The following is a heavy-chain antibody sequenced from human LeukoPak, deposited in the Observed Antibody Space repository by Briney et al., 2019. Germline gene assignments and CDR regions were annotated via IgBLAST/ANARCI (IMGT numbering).Heavy chain of an antibody. Sequence: GGSLRLSCAASGFTFSTYGMHWVRQAPGKGVEWGAVISYDGTNKYYADSVKGRFTISRDNSKNKFFLQMNSLRPEDTAVYYCAKDSGWVTTSSSLGNFQHWGQGTLVTVSS. V-gene: IGHV3-30*18. CDR1: GFTFSTYG. CDR3: AKDSGWVTTSSSLGNFQH. J-gene: IGHJ1*01. CDR2: ISYDGTNK. D-gene: IGHD4-17*01.